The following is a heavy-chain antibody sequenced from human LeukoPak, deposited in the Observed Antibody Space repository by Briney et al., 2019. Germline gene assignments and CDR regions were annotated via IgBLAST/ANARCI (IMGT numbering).Heavy chain of an antibody. V-gene: IGHV4-39*07. J-gene: IGHJ4*02. D-gene: IGHD2-8*01. CDR3: ARDHNGFDY. CDR1: GGSISSSSYC. Sequence: SETLSLTCTVSGGSISSSSYCWGWIRQPPGKGLEWIGSIYYSGSTYYNPSLKSRVTISVDTSKNQFSLKLSSVTAADTAVYYCARDHNGFDYWGQGTLVTVSS. CDR2: IYYSGST.